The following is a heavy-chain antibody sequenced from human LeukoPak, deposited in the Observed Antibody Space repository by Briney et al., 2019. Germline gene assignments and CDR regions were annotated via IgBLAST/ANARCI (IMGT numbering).Heavy chain of an antibody. CDR2: ISSSGSTI. J-gene: IGHJ4*02. D-gene: IGHD2-2*01. V-gene: IGHV3-11*01. CDR3: ARRRPETLGYCSSTSCYCDY. Sequence: GGSLRLSCAASGFTFSDYYMSWIRQAPGKGLEWVSYISSSGSTIYYADSVKGRFTISRDNAKNSLYLQMNSLRAEDTAVYYCARRRPETLGYCSSTSCYCDYWGQGTLVTVSS. CDR1: GFTFSDYY.